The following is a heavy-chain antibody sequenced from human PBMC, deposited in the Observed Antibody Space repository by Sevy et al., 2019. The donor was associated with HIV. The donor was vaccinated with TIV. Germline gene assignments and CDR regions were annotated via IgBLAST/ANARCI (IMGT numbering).Heavy chain of an antibody. D-gene: IGHD3-10*01. CDR2: ISYDGSNK. CDR1: GFTFSSYA. J-gene: IGHJ6*02. CDR3: ARNTLPGDYFYGMDV. V-gene: IGHV3-30*04. Sequence: GGSLRLSCAASGFTFSSYAMHWVRQAPGKGLEWVAVISYDGSNKYYADSVKGRFTISRDNSKNTLYLQMNSLRAEDTAGYYCARNTLPGDYFYGMDVWGQGTTVTVSS.